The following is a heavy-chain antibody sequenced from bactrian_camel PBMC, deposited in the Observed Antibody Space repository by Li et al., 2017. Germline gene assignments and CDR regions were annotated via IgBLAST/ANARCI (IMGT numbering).Heavy chain of an antibody. CDR1: EYTRDYC. V-gene: IGHV3S55*01. D-gene: IGHD5*01. J-gene: IGHJ4*01. Sequence: HVQLVESGGGSVQAGGSLTLSCVASEYTRDYCMGWSRQAPGKEREWVASIDKDGSTAYADVVKGRFTISQDNGENTMYLQMNSLKPEDTAVYYCVTPSVMGWPASRAGGTQVTVS. CDR2: IDKDGST.